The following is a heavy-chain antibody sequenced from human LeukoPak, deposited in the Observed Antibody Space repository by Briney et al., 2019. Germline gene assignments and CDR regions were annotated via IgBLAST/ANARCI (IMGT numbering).Heavy chain of an antibody. J-gene: IGHJ5*02. CDR3: ARENYDFWSGYYFSP. CDR2: ISAYNGNT. CDR1: GYTFTSYG. Sequence: ASVKVSCKASGYTFTSYGISWVRQAPGQGLEWMGWISAYNGNTNYAQKLQGRVTMTTDTSTSTAYMELRSLRSDDTAVYYCARENYDFWSGYYFSPWGQGTLVTVSS. V-gene: IGHV1-18*01. D-gene: IGHD3-3*01.